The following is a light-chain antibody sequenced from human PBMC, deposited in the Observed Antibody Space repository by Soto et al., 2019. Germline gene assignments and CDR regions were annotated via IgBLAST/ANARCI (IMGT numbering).Light chain of an antibody. CDR1: SSDVGGSNF. J-gene: IGLJ3*02. V-gene: IGLV2-14*01. Sequence: QSALTQPASVSGSPGQSITISCTGTSSDVGGSNFVSWYQQHPGKAPRLLIHDVNNRPSGVSDRFSASKSGNTASLTISGLQPEDEAHYYCNSYSSYNTQGLFGGGTKLTVL. CDR3: NSYSSYNTQGL. CDR2: DVN.